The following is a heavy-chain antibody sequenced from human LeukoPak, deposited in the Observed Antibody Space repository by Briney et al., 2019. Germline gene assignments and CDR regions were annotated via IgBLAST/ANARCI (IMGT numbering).Heavy chain of an antibody. CDR1: GFTFSSYW. Sequence: GGSLRLSCAASGFTFSSYWMTWVRQAPGKGLEWVSSLDGGGSTYNADSVKGRFTISRDNSENTLYLQMNSLRAEDTAVYYCATRYSFNYLGYWGQGTLVTVSS. CDR3: ATRYSFNYLGY. CDR2: LDGGGST. J-gene: IGHJ4*02. V-gene: IGHV3-53*01. D-gene: IGHD5-18*01.